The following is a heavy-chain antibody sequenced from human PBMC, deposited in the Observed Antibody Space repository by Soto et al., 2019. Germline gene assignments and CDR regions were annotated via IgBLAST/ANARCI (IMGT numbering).Heavy chain of an antibody. CDR2: IIPILGIA. J-gene: IGHJ4*02. V-gene: IGHV1-69*08. CDR3: ARDANKVVAATPGFDY. CDR1: GDTFSSYT. Sequence: QVQLVQSGAEVKKPGSSVKVSCKASGDTFSSYTISWVRQAPGQGLEWMGRIIPILGIANYAQKFQGRVTITADKSTSTAYMELSSLRSEDTAVYYCARDANKVVAATPGFDYWGQGTLVTVSS. D-gene: IGHD2-15*01.